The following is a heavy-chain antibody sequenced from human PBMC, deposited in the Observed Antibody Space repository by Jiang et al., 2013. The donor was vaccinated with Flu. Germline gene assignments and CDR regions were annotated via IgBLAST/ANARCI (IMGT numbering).Heavy chain of an antibody. CDR3: ARVSVWGELSLPRY. J-gene: IGHJ4*02. Sequence: GPGLVKPSETLSLTCTVSGGSISSYYWSWIRQPPGKGLEWIGYIYYSGSTNYNPSLKSRVTISVDTSKNQFSLKLSSVTAADTAVYYCARVSVWGELSLPRYWGQGTLVTVSS. D-gene: IGHD3-16*02. V-gene: IGHV4-59*12. CDR1: GGSISSYY. CDR2: IYYSGST.